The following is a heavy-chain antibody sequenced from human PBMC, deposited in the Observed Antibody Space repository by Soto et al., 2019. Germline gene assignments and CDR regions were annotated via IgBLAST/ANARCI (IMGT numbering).Heavy chain of an antibody. CDR2: ISYDGSNK. V-gene: IGHV3-30-3*01. D-gene: IGHD6-19*01. Sequence: QVQLVESGGGVVQPGRSLRLSCAASGFTFSSYAMHWVRQAPGKGLEWVAVISYDGSNKYYADSVKGRFTISRDNSKNXLYLQMNSLRAEDTAVYYCARGGTMWLVRGPTFDYWGQGTLVTVSS. CDR1: GFTFSSYA. CDR3: ARGGTMWLVRGPTFDY. J-gene: IGHJ4*02.